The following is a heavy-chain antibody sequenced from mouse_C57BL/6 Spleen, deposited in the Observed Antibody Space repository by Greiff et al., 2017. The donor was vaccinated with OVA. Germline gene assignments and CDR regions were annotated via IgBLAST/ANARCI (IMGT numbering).Heavy chain of an antibody. CDR3: AKGLTTVVAEGPLAY. D-gene: IGHD1-1*01. J-gene: IGHJ3*01. V-gene: IGHV1-7*01. Sequence: VQLQQSGAELAKPGASVKLSCKASGYTFTSYWMHWVKQRPGQGLEWIGYINPSSGYTKYNQKFKDKATLTVDKSSSTAYMQLSSLTYVDSSVYYWAKGLTTVVAEGPLAYWGQGTLVTVSA. CDR2: INPSSGYT. CDR1: GYTFTSYW.